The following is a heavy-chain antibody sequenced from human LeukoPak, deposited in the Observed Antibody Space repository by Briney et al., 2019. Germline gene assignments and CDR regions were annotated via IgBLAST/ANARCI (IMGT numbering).Heavy chain of an antibody. J-gene: IGHJ6*03. CDR2: ISWRNIDI. CDR1: GFTLSSYN. CDR3: ARVYSSTWYSGYLHMDV. V-gene: IGHV3-21*01. Sequence: GGSLRLPCVASGFTLSSYNMKWVRQAPGKRLEWVSSISWRNIDIEYADSVKGRFTISRDNDKKSLYLQMNSLRVEDTAVYYCARVYSSTWYSGYLHMDVWGKGTTVTVSS. D-gene: IGHD6-13*01.